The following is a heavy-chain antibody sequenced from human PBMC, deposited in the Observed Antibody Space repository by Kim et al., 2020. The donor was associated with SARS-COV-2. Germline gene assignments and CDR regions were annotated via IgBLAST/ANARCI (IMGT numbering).Heavy chain of an antibody. CDR1: GFTFSSYS. CDR2: ISSSSSYI. Sequence: GGSLRLSCAASGFTFSSYSMNWVRQAPGKGLEWVSSISSSSSYIYYADSVKGRFTISRDNAKNSLYLQMNSLRAEDTAVYYCARDGVGATTQVSPDYWGQGTLVTVSS. J-gene: IGHJ4*02. V-gene: IGHV3-21*01. D-gene: IGHD1-26*01. CDR3: ARDGVGATTQVSPDY.